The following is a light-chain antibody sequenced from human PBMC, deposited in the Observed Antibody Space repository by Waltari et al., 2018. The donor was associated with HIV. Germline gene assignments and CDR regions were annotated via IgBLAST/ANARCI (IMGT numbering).Light chain of an antibody. V-gene: IGLV2-14*01. J-gene: IGLJ2*01. CDR1: SSGVGGYNY. CDR2: YVS. CDR3: SSYTSSSPVV. Sequence: SALTQPASVSASPGPSITIACTGTSSGVGGYNYVSWYHQHPEQAPKLIIYYVSTPPSVVSNRFSGSKSGNTASLTISGLQAEDEADYYCSSYTSSSPVVFGGGTKLTVL.